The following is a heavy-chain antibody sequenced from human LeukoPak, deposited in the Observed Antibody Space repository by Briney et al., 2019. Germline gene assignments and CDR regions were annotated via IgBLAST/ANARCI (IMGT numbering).Heavy chain of an antibody. J-gene: IGHJ4*02. V-gene: IGHV3-23*01. Sequence: QAGCSMILCWAAAGFTFNNYAMSWVRQAPGKGLEWVSVVSGRYDSTYYAYSVKGRITITRDTYKNTLYLQMNSRRAEATAVYYYSKWGDYNILTGYNDFDYWGQGTLVTVSS. CDR3: SKWGDYNILTGYNDFDY. CDR2: VSGRYDST. CDR1: GFTFNNYA. D-gene: IGHD3-9*01.